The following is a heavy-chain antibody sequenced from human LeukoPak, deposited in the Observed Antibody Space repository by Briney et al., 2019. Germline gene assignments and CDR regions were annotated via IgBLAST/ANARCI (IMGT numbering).Heavy chain of an antibody. CDR2: ISTNGGST. Sequence: GGSLRLSCAASGFTFSSYGMHWVRQAPGKGLEYVSAISTNGGSTYYANSVEGRFTISRDNSKNTLYLQMGSLRAEDMAVYYCARDGETGQFDYWGQGTLVTVSS. V-gene: IGHV3-64*01. CDR1: GFTFSSYG. CDR3: ARDGETGQFDY. J-gene: IGHJ4*02. D-gene: IGHD3-10*01.